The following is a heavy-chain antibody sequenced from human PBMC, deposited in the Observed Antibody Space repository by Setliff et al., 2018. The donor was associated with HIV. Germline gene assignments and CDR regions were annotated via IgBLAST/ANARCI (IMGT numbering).Heavy chain of an antibody. V-gene: IGHV4-61*09. D-gene: IGHD5-12*01. J-gene: IGHJ4*02. CDR3: ARMRLDGGYSYDY. CDR1: GGSISSGSYY. Sequence: SETLSLTCTVSGGSISSGSYYWSWIRQPAGKGLDWVGHIFTSGSTNYNPSLKSRVTISVDTSKNLFSLKLSSVTAADTGVYYCARMRLDGGYSYDYWGQGILVTVSS. CDR2: IFTSGST.